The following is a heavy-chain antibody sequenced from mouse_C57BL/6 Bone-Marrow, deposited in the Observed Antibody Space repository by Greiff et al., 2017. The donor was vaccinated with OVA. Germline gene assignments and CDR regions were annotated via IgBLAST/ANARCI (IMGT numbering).Heavy chain of an antibody. CDR2: IYPGSGST. CDR3: ARDGSSPAWFAY. CDR1: GYTFTSYW. Sequence: QVQLQQPGAELVKPGASVKMSCKASGYTFTSYWITWVKQRPGQGLEWIGDIYPGSGSTNYNGKFKSKATLTVDKSSSAAYMRLSSLTSEESAVYYCARDGSSPAWFAYWGQGTLVTVFA. D-gene: IGHD1-1*01. J-gene: IGHJ3*01. V-gene: IGHV1-55*01.